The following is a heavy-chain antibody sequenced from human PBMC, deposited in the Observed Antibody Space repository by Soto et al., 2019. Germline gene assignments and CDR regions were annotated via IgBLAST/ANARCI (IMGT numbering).Heavy chain of an antibody. CDR1: LYTVTLYY. D-gene: IGHD1-26*01. Sequence: ASMKXSFNASLYTVTLYYISFVRHAPGQGLEWMGWINPKNGGTNYAQKFQGRVSMTRDTSIGTAYMELSMLRSDDTAVYYFERVWVGDSDDGMDVWGQGTTVTVSS. V-gene: IGHV1-2*02. CDR2: INPKNGGT. J-gene: IGHJ6*02. CDR3: ERVWVGDSDDGMDV.